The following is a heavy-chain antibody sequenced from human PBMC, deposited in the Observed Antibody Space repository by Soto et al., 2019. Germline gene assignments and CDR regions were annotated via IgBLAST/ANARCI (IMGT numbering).Heavy chain of an antibody. CDR1: GGSIRSYY. V-gene: IGHV4-59*01. CDR2: IYYTGGT. CDR3: ASGEGLDY. J-gene: IGHJ4*02. Sequence: PSETLSLTCSVSGGSIRSYYWSWIRQPPGKGLEWIGYIYYTGGTNYNPSLKSRVTISVHTSKNQFSLKLSSVTAADTAVYYCASGEGLDYWGQGALVTVSS.